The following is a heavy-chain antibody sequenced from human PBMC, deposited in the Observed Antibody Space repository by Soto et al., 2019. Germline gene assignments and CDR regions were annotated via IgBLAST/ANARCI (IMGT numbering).Heavy chain of an antibody. J-gene: IGHJ5*02. CDR2: IDWDDDK. CDR3: ARMNYYDFTEGFDP. V-gene: IGHV2-70*01. Sequence: GPTLVNPTQTLTLTCTFSGFSLSTSGMCVSWIRQPPGKALEWLALIDWDDDKYCSTSLKTRLTISKDTSKNQVVLTMTNMDPVDTATYYCARMNYYDFTEGFDPWGQGTLVTVSS. CDR1: GFSLSTSGMC. D-gene: IGHD3-22*01.